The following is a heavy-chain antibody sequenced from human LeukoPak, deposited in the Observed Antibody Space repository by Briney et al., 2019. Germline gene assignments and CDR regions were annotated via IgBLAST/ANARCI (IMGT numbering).Heavy chain of an antibody. D-gene: IGHD5-18*01. CDR3: AKDGEYSYGYYYYYYMDV. CDR2: IRYDGSNK. CDR1: GFTFSSYG. Sequence: GGSLRLSCAASGFTFSSYGMHWVRQAPGKGGEWVAFIRYDGSNKYYADSVKGRFTISRDNSKTTLYLQMNSLRAEDTAVYYCAKDGEYSYGYYYYYYMDVWGKGTTVTVSS. J-gene: IGHJ6*03. V-gene: IGHV3-30*02.